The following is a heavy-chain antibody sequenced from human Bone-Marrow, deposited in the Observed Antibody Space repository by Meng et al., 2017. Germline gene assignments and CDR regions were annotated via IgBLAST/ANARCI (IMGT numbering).Heavy chain of an antibody. CDR1: GYSFTNYW. CDR2: IYPVNSDT. D-gene: IGHD6-19*01. Sequence: GGSLRLSCQGSGYSFTNYWIGWVRQMPGKGLEWMAIIYPVNSDTKYSPSFQGQVTISADKSISTVYLQWGSLKASDTAVYYCAAALIGVAGRTWYFDLWGRGTVVTVSS. J-gene: IGHJ2*01. V-gene: IGHV5-51*01. CDR3: AAALIGVAGRTWYFDL.